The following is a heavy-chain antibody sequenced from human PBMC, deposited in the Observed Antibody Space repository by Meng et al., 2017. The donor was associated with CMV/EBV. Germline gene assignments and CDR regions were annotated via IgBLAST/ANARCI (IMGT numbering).Heavy chain of an antibody. D-gene: IGHD3-3*01. J-gene: IGHJ6*02. CDR1: TFTLSNHD. CDR2: INRGDSVI. Sequence: GESLKISCSSSTFTLSNHDRNWVRQAPGKGLEWLSHINRGDSVIAYADSVRGRFTISRDIAKNSLYLQMNSLRVEDTALYYCTKDQGISGYSMDVWGQGTTVTVSS. V-gene: IGHV3-48*03. CDR3: TKDQGISGYSMDV.